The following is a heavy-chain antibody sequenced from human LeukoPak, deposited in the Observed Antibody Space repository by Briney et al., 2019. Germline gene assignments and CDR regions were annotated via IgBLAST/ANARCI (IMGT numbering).Heavy chain of an antibody. V-gene: IGHV3-23*01. J-gene: IGHJ6*02. CDR2: ISGSGGST. Sequence: GGSLRLSCATSGFTFSTYAMSWVRQAPGKGLEWVSAISGSGGSTYYADSVKGRFTISRDNSKNTLYLQMNSLRAEDTAVYYCAREKYYGSGSYYERYYYYGMDVWGQGTTVTVSS. CDR3: AREKYYGSGSYYERYYYYGMDV. D-gene: IGHD3-10*01. CDR1: GFTFSTYA.